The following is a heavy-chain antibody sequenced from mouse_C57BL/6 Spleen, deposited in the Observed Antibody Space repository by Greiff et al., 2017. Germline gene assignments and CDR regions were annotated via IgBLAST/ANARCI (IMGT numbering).Heavy chain of an antibody. D-gene: IGHD1-1*01. Sequence: VHLVESGPGLVAPSQSLSITCTVSGFSLTSSGVSWVRQPPGKGLEWLGVIWGDGSTNYHSALISRLSISNDNSKSHVFLKLNSLQTDDTATYYCAKPGDYYGSSPFYYAMDYWGQGTSVTVSS. V-gene: IGHV2-3*01. CDR3: AKPGDYYGSSPFYYAMDY. J-gene: IGHJ4*01. CDR1: GFSLTSSG. CDR2: IWGDGST.